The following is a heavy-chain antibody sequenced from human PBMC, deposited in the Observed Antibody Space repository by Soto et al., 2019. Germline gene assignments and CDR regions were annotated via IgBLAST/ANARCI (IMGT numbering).Heavy chain of an antibody. CDR3: AREEINCGGDCFSL. V-gene: IGHV3-48*03. Sequence: EVQLVESVGDLVQPGGSLRLSCAASGFTFSSYEMNWVRQAPGRGLEWISYISSSGDLIYYADSVRGRFTVSRDSAKNSMYLQLNSLRAEDTAVYYCAREEINCGGDCFSLWGQGTLVTVSS. CDR2: ISSSGDLI. D-gene: IGHD2-21*02. J-gene: IGHJ4*02. CDR1: GFTFSSYE.